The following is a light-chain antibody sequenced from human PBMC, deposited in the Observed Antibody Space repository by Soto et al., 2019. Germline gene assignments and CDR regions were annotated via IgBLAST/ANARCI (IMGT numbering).Light chain of an antibody. J-gene: IGKJ2*01. CDR2: GAS. CDR1: QSVSSSY. V-gene: IGKV3-20*01. Sequence: EIVLTQSPGTLSLSPGERATLSCRASQSVSSSYLAWYQQKPGQAPRLLIYGASSRSTGIPYRFSSSGSGTDFTLTISRLEHAALAVYYWPHSGGSPMYTVGKGTELEIK. CDR3: PHSGGSPMYT.